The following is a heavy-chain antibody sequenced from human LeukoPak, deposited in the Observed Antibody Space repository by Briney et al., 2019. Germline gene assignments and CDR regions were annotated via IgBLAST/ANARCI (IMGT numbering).Heavy chain of an antibody. V-gene: IGHV1-2*02. CDR2: INPNSGGT. D-gene: IGHD6-13*01. CDR1: GYTFTGYY. Sequence: ASVKVSCKASGYTFTGYYMHWVRQAPGQGLEWMGWINPNSGGTNYAQKFQGRVTMTRDTSISTAYMELSRLRSDDTAVYYCARKKIAAAGTPFDYWGQGTLVTVSS. CDR3: ARKKIAAAGTPFDY. J-gene: IGHJ4*02.